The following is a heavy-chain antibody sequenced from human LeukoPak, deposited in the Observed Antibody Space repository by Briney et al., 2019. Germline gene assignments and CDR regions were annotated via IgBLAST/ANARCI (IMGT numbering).Heavy chain of an antibody. CDR2: IYTTGST. CDR3: ARLGGSRGG. CDR1: GGSMNGYY. V-gene: IGHV4-4*09. J-gene: IGHJ4*02. D-gene: IGHD3-10*01. Sequence: SETLSLTCTVSGGSMNGYYWSWVRQPPGKGLEWIGYIYTTGSTDYNPSLETRVTISLDTSKNQFSLKLTSVTAADTAVYYCARLGGSRGGWGQGTLVTVSS.